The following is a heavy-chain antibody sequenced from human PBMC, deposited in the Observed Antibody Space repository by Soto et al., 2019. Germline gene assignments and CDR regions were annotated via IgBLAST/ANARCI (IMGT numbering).Heavy chain of an antibody. D-gene: IGHD3-22*01. CDR2: IIPIFGTA. J-gene: IGHJ4*02. Sequence: SVKVSCKASGGTFSSYAISWVRQAPGQGLEWMGGIIPIFGTANYAQKFQGRVTITADESTSTAYMELSSLKSEDTAVYYCARGNAYDSSGYYDCCEYWGQGTLGTVSS. V-gene: IGHV1-69*13. CDR3: ARGNAYDSSGYYDCCEY. CDR1: GGTFSSYA.